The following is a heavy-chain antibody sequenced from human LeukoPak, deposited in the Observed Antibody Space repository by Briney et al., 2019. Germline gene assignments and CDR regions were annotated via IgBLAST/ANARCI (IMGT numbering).Heavy chain of an antibody. Sequence: PGGSLRLSCAASGFTFSSYGMHWVRQAPGKGLEWVAFIRYDGSNKYYADSVKGRFTISRDNSKNTLYLQMNSLRAEDTAVYYCAKDHTQIAAAAKGGDNWFDPWGQGTLVTVSS. J-gene: IGHJ5*02. CDR1: GFTFSSYG. CDR3: AKDHTQIAAAAKGGDNWFDP. CDR2: IRYDGSNK. V-gene: IGHV3-30*02. D-gene: IGHD6-13*01.